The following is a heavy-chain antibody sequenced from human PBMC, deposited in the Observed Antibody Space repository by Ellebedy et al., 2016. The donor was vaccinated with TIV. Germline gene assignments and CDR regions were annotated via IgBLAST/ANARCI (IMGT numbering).Heavy chain of an antibody. Sequence: ASVKVSCKASGYTFTSYYMHWVRQAPGQGLEWMGIINPSGGSTSYAQKFQGRVTMTRDTSTSTVYMELSSLRSEDTAVYYCASRAVAGTYYYYGMDVWGQGTTVTVSS. V-gene: IGHV1-46*01. CDR3: ASRAVAGTYYYYGMDV. CDR2: INPSGGST. D-gene: IGHD6-19*01. J-gene: IGHJ6*02. CDR1: GYTFTSYY.